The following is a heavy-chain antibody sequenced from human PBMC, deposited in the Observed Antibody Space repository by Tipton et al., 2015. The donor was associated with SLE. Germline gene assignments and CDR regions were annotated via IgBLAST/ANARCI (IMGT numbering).Heavy chain of an antibody. CDR3: ARSAGYGSSWAHFDY. CDR2: IYYSGST. J-gene: IGHJ4*02. Sequence: TLSLTCTVSGGSIRNYYWRWIRQSAERGLEWIGYIYYSGSTNYNPSLKSRVTISVGTSNNQFSLKLSSVTAADTAVYYCARSAGYGSSWAHFDYWGQGTLVTVSS. V-gene: IGHV4-59*01. D-gene: IGHD6-13*01. CDR1: GGSIRNYY.